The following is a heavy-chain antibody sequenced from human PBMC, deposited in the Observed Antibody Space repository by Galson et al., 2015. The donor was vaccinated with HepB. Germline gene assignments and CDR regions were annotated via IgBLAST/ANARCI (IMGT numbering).Heavy chain of an antibody. CDR3: ARWGRYCSGGSCLGGEDSYGMDV. Sequence: SLRLSCAASGFTFSSYDMHWVRHATGKGLEWVSAIGTAGDTYYPGSVKGRFTISRENAKNSLYLQMNSLRAGDTAVYYCARWGRYCSGGSCLGGEDSYGMDVWGQGPRSPSP. V-gene: IGHV3-13*01. CDR2: IGTAGDT. J-gene: IGHJ6*02. D-gene: IGHD2-15*01. CDR1: GFTFSSYD.